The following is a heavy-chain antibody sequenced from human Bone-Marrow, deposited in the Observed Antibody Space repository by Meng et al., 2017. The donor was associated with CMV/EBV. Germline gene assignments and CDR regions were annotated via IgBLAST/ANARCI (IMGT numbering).Heavy chain of an antibody. V-gene: IGHV4-59*01. CDR3: ARGIKDYDFWPFDL. CDR2: IYDSGST. D-gene: IGHD3-3*01. Sequence: GSLRLSCTVSGGSISSYYWSWIRQPPGKGLEWIGFIYDSGSTNYNPSLKSRVTISKDTSKNQLSLKLTFVTAADTAVYYCARGIKDYDFWPFDLWGRGTQVTVSS. J-gene: IGHJ2*01. CDR1: GGSISSYY.